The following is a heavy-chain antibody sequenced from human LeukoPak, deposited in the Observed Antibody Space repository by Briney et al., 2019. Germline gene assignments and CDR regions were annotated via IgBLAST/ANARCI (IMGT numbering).Heavy chain of an antibody. D-gene: IGHD3-22*01. CDR3: ARSIGYYYTMDV. Sequence: PGGSLRLSCVACGFSFSDYYMSWIRQAPGRGLEWISYISGSGSDLYYADSVKGRFTISRDNANNSLYLQMNSLRAEDTAVYYCARSIGYYYTMDVWVQGTTVTVSS. J-gene: IGHJ6*02. CDR2: ISGSGSDL. CDR1: GFSFSDYY. V-gene: IGHV3-11*01.